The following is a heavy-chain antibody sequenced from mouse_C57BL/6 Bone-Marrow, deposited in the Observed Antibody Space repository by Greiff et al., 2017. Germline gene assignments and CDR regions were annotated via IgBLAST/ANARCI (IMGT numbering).Heavy chain of an antibody. J-gene: IGHJ2*01. D-gene: IGHD1-1*01. CDR1: GYTFTDYY. CDR3: ARANYDGSSSYYFDY. Sequence: VQLQQSGAELVRPGASVKLSCKASGYTFTDYYINWVKQRPGQGLEWIARIYPGSGNTYYNEKFKGKATLTAEKSSSTAYMQLSSLTSEDSAVYFGARANYDGSSSYYFDYWGQGTTLTVSS. CDR2: IYPGSGNT. V-gene: IGHV1-76*01.